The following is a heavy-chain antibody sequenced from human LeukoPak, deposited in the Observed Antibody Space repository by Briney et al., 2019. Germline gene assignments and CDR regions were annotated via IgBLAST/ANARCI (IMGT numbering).Heavy chain of an antibody. CDR1: GGSISSGGYS. J-gene: IGHJ3*02. D-gene: IGHD3-22*01. CDR2: IYHSGST. V-gene: IGHV4-30-2*01. Sequence: SETLSLTCAVSGGSISSGGYSWSWIRQPPGKGLEWIGYIYHSGSTYYNPSLKSRVTISVDRSKNQFSLKLSSVTAADTAVYYCARTSPYYYDSSGSIDIWGQGTMVTVSS. CDR3: ARTSPYYYDSSGSIDI.